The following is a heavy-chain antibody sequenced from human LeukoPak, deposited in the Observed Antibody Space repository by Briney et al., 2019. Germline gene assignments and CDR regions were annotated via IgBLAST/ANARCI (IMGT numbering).Heavy chain of an antibody. CDR1: GFIFSSYG. D-gene: IGHD2-15*01. V-gene: IGHV3-30*18. CDR2: ISYDGRNK. CDR3: VNVVAATDYYYYGMDV. Sequence: GGSLTLSCAASGFIFSSYGMHWVRHAPGQGLGWMAFISYDGRNKYYADSVKGRFTISRDNSKNTLYLQMNSLRVEDTAVYYCVNVVAATDYYYYGMDVWGQGTTVTVSS. J-gene: IGHJ6*02.